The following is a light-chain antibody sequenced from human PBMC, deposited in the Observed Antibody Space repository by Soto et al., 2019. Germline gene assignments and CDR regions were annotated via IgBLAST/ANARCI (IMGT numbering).Light chain of an antibody. Sequence: DIQVTQSPSSVSASVGDRVTITCRASQFISTWLAWYQQKPGEAPKLLIFAATRLHSGVPSRFSGSGSGTDFTLTISSLQPEDFATYYCQHADSFPLTFGGGTKVDIK. CDR1: QFISTW. V-gene: IGKV1-12*01. CDR3: QHADSFPLT. J-gene: IGKJ4*01. CDR2: AAT.